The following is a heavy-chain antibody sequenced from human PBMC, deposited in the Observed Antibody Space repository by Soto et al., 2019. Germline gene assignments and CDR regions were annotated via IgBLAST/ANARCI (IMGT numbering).Heavy chain of an antibody. CDR1: GFTFSSYG. CDR3: AKGGYSAGRQIDY. Sequence: QVQLVESGGGVVQPGRSLRLSCAASGFTFSSYGMHWVRQAPGKGLEWVAVISYDGSNKYYADSVKGRFTISRDNSKNTLYLQMNSLRAEDTAVYYCAKGGYSAGRQIDYWGHGTLVTVSS. J-gene: IGHJ4*01. D-gene: IGHD2-15*01. V-gene: IGHV3-30*18. CDR2: ISYDGSNK.